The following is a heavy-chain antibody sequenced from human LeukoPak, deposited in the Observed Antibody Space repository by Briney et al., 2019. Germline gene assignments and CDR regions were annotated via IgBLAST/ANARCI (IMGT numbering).Heavy chain of an antibody. Sequence: GGSLRLSCAASGFTFSSYGMYWVRQAPGKGLEWLAVIWHDGSAEFYADAVRGRFTVSRDDSRNTVYLQMTSLRAEDTALYYCARDSRGGWSGYFDLWGQGTLVTVSS. V-gene: IGHV3-33*07. D-gene: IGHD5-24*01. CDR2: IWHDGSAE. J-gene: IGHJ4*02. CDR1: GFTFSSYG. CDR3: ARDSRGGWSGYFDL.